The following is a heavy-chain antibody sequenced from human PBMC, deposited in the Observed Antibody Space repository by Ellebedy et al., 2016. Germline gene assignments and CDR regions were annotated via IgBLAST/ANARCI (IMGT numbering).Heavy chain of an antibody. V-gene: IGHV3-74*01. Sequence: GESLKISCAVSGFTFSSHWMHWVRQAPGKGLEWVSRISTDGSSTNYADSVKGRFTISRDNAKNTLYLQMNSLRAEDTAVYYCARGSITVFGGVDVWGKGTTVTVSS. CDR2: ISTDGSST. D-gene: IGHD3-3*01. J-gene: IGHJ6*04. CDR1: GFTFSSHW. CDR3: ARGSITVFGGVDV.